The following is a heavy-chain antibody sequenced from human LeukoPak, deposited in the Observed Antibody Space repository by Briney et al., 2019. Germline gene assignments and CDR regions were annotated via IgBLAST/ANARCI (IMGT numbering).Heavy chain of an antibody. D-gene: IGHD3-3*01. V-gene: IGHV3-9*01. J-gene: IGHJ4*02. Sequence: PGRSLRLSCAASGFTFDDYAMHWVRRAPGKGLEWVSGISWNSGSIGYADSVKGRFTISRDNAKNSLYLQMNSLRAEDTAVYYCARDKYDFPYYFDYWGQGTLVTVSS. CDR1: GFTFDDYA. CDR2: ISWNSGSI. CDR3: ARDKYDFPYYFDY.